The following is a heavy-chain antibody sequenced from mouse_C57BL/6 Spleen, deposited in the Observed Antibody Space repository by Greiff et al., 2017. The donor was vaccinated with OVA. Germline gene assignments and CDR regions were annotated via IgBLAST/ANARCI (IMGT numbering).Heavy chain of an antibody. CDR2: IWSGGST. CDR3: ARGPPFTPGDY. CDR1: GFSLTSYG. D-gene: IGHD6-1*01. J-gene: IGHJ4*01. Sequence: VQLQQSGPGLVQPSQSLSITCTVSGFSLTSYGVHWVRQSPGKGLEWLGVIWSGGSTDYNAAFISRLSISKDNSKSQVFFKMNSLQADDTAIYYCARGPPFTPGDYWGQGTLVTVSS. V-gene: IGHV2-2*01.